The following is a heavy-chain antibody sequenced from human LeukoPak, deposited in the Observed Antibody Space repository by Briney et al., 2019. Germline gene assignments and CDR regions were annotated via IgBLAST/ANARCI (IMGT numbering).Heavy chain of an antibody. D-gene: IGHD6-19*01. CDR1: GFTFSSYS. Sequence: PGGSLRLSCAASGFTFSSYSMNWVRQAPGKGLEWVSSISSSSYIYYADSVKGRFTISRDNAKNSLYLQMNSLRAEDTAVYYCARDSSSGWYDDFDYWGQGTLVTVSS. CDR2: ISSSSYI. J-gene: IGHJ4*02. CDR3: ARDSSSGWYDDFDY. V-gene: IGHV3-21*01.